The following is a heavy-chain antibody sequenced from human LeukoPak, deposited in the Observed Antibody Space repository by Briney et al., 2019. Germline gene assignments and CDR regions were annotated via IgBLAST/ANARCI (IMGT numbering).Heavy chain of an antibody. CDR2: IYHSGST. V-gene: IGHV4-30-2*01. D-gene: IGHD1-26*01. Sequence: SETLSLTCTVSGGSISSGGYYWSWIRQPPGKGLEWIGYIYHSGSTYYNPSLKSRVTISVDRSKNQFSLKLSSVTAADTAVYYCARDVIVGATPYLDYWGQGTLVTVSS. CDR3: ARDVIVGATPYLDY. J-gene: IGHJ4*02. CDR1: GGSISSGGYY.